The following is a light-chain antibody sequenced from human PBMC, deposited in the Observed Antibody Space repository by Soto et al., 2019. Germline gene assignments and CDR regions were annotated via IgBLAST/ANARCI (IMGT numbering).Light chain of an antibody. CDR1: QSVSSY. V-gene: IGKV3-11*01. J-gene: IGKJ2*01. CDR2: DAS. CDR3: QQRSNWPRT. Sequence: EIVLTQSPATLSLSPGERATLSCRASQSVSSYFAWYQQKPGQAPRLLIYDASNRATGIPARFSGSGSGTDFTRTISSLEPEDFAVYYCQQRSNWPRTFGQGPKLEIK.